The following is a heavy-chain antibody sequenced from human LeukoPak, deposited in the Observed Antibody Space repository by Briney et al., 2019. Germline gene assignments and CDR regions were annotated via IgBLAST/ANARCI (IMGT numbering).Heavy chain of an antibody. V-gene: IGHV1-69*13. Sequence: ASVKVSCKASGGTFSSYAISWVRQAPGQGLEWMGGIIPIFGTANYAQKFQGRVTITADESTSTAYMELSSLRSEDTAVYYCARDPNPRDYMDVWGKGTTVIVSS. CDR3: ARDPNPRDYMDV. D-gene: IGHD5-24*01. CDR2: IIPIFGTA. J-gene: IGHJ6*03. CDR1: GGTFSSYA.